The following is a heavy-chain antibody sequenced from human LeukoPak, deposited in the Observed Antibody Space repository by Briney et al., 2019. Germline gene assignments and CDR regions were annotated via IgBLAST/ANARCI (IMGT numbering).Heavy chain of an antibody. D-gene: IGHD3-10*01. V-gene: IGHV1-24*01. CDR1: GYTLTELS. Sequence: ASVKVSCKVSGYTLTELSMHWVRQAPGKGLEWMGGFDPEDGETIYAQKFQGRVTMTEDTSTDTAYMELSSLRSEDTAVYYCATWGYGSGSYGGDWRNYYYYYMDVWGKGTTVTVSS. CDR2: FDPEDGET. CDR3: ATWGYGSGSYGGDWRNYYYYYMDV. J-gene: IGHJ6*03.